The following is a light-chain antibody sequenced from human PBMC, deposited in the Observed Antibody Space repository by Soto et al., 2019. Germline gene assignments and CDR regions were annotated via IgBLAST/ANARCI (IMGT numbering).Light chain of an antibody. J-gene: IGKJ1*01. V-gene: IGKV1-5*01. CDR2: AAS. CDR3: QQYNSYSWT. Sequence: DIQVTQSPSTLSASVGDAVTITCRASESIDNWLAWYQQKPGKAPKLLIFAASTLVRGVPSKFSGSGSGTEFTLTISSLQPDDFAAYYCQQYNSYSWTFGQGTKVDIK. CDR1: ESIDNW.